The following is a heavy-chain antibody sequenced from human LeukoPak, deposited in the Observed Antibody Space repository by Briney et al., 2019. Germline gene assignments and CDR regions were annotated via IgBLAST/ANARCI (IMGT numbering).Heavy chain of an antibody. CDR3: AKDKDYYGSVLNY. CDR1: GFTFSTYA. Sequence: GGSLRLSCAASGFTFSTYAMHWVRQAPGKGLEWVAVISYDGSNKYYADSVKGRSTISRDNSKNTLYLQMNSLTTEDTAIYYCAKDKDYYGSVLNYWGQGTLVTVSS. CDR2: ISYDGSNK. D-gene: IGHD3-10*01. V-gene: IGHV3-30*18. J-gene: IGHJ4*02.